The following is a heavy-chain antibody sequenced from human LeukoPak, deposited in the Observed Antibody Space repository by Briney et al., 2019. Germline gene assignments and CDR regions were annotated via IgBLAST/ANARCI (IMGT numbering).Heavy chain of an antibody. D-gene: IGHD2-2*01. V-gene: IGHV3-30-3*01. Sequence: PGRSLRLSCAASGFTFSSYAMHWVRQAPGKGLEWVAVISYDGSNKYYADSVKGRFTISRDNSKNTLYLLMNSLRAEDTAVYYCARDLYCSSTSCFPEWGQGTLVTVSS. CDR2: ISYDGSNK. J-gene: IGHJ4*02. CDR3: ARDLYCSSTSCFPE. CDR1: GFTFSSYA.